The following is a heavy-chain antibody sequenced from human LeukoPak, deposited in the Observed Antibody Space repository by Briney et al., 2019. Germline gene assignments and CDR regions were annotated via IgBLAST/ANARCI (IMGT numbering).Heavy chain of an antibody. V-gene: IGHV4-30-4*01. J-gene: IGHJ4*02. Sequence: PSETLSLTCTVSGGSIRSSYYYWSWIRQPPGKGLEWIGYIYYSGSTYYNPSLKSRVTISVDTSKNQFSLKLSSVTAADTAVYYCAGNGVPAAAFDYWGQGTLVTVSS. CDR3: AGNGVPAAAFDY. CDR1: GGSIRSSYYY. CDR2: IYYSGST. D-gene: IGHD2-2*01.